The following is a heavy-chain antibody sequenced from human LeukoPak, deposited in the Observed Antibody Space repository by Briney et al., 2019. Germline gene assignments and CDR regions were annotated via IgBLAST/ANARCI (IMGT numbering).Heavy chain of an antibody. CDR2: ISYDGSNK. D-gene: IGHD1-26*01. J-gene: IGHJ6*02. CDR3: ARRRGSYYDYYYYGMDV. V-gene: IGHV3-30-3*01. CDR1: GFTFSSYA. Sequence: GGSLRLSCAASGFTFSSYAMHWVRQAPGKGLEWVAVISYDGSNKYYADSVKGRFTISRDNSKNTLYLQMNSLRAEDTAVYYCARRRGSYYDYYYYGMDVWGQGTTVTVSS.